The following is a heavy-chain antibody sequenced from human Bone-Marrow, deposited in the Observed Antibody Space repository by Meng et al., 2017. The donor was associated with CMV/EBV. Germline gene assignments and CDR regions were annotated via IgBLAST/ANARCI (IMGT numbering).Heavy chain of an antibody. V-gene: IGHV1-69*05. Sequence: SVKVSCKASGYTFTSYGISWVRQAPGQGLEWMGGIIPIFGTANYAQKFQGRVTITTDESTSTAYMELSSLRSEDTAVYYCASVNCGGDCYEGYFQHWGQGTLVTVSS. CDR2: IIPIFGTA. J-gene: IGHJ1*01. D-gene: IGHD2-21*01. CDR3: ASVNCGGDCYEGYFQH. CDR1: GYTFTSYG.